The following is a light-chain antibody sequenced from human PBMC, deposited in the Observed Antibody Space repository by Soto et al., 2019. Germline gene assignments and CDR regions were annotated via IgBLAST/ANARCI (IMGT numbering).Light chain of an antibody. CDR1: QSINSN. V-gene: IGKV3-15*01. Sequence: EIVMTQSPATLSVSPGERATLSCRASQSINSNLAWYQQKPGQAPRLLIYGASTRATGIAARFSGSGSGTEFTLTISSLQSEDFAVYYCQQYNNWPPTYTFGQGTKLEIK. J-gene: IGKJ2*01. CDR3: QQYNNWPPTYT. CDR2: GAS.